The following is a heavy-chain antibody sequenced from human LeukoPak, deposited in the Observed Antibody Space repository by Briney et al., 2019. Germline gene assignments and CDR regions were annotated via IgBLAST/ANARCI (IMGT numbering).Heavy chain of an antibody. CDR1: GFTFSSYA. Sequence: GGSLRLSCAASGFTFSSYAMSWVRQAPGKGLEWVSAISGSGGSTYYADSVKGRFTISRDNSKNTLYLQMNSLRAEDTAVYYCARWLYSSSWYENGMDVWGQGTTVTVSS. J-gene: IGHJ6*02. CDR3: ARWLYSSSWYENGMDV. CDR2: ISGSGGST. D-gene: IGHD6-13*01. V-gene: IGHV3-23*01.